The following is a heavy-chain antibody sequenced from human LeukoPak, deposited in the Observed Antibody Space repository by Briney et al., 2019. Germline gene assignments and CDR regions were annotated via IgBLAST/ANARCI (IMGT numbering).Heavy chain of an antibody. D-gene: IGHD2-21*02. CDR2: IIPMSGTA. Sequence: GASVKVSCKASGGTFNNFAISWVRPAPGQGLEWVGGIIPMSGTANYAQKFQGRVTITAVESMSTAYMELSSLRSEDTAVYYCARGWLAETTVVTPYNYWGQGTLVTVSS. CDR1: GGTFNNFA. CDR3: ARGWLAETTVVTPYNY. J-gene: IGHJ4*02. V-gene: IGHV1-69*13.